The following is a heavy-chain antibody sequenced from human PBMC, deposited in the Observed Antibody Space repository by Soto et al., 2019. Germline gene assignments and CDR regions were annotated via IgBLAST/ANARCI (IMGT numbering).Heavy chain of an antibody. CDR1: GHTFTSYG. Sequence: QVQLVQSGAEVKKPVASVKVSCKASGHTFTSYGISWVRQATGQGLEWMGWIIAYNGNTNYAQKLQGRVTMTTDTSTSTAYMELRCLRSDDTAVYYCSRYLDPNWGYSYYFGMDVWGRGTKVTVSS. J-gene: IGHJ6*02. D-gene: IGHD7-27*01. CDR2: IIAYNGNT. CDR3: SRYLDPNWGYSYYFGMDV. V-gene: IGHV1-18*01.